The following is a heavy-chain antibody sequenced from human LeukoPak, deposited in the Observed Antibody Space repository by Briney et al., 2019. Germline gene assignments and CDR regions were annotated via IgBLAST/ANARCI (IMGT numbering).Heavy chain of an antibody. CDR2: IYSGGST. D-gene: IGHD5-18*01. CDR3: ARDRVTRGYSYGIPLYGMDV. CDR1: GFTVSNNY. V-gene: IGHV3-53*01. J-gene: IGHJ6*02. Sequence: GGSLRLSCAASGFTVSNNYMSWVRQAPGKGLEWVSVIYSGGSTYYADSVKGRFTISRDNSKNTLYLQMDSLRAEDTAMYYCARDRVTRGYSYGIPLYGMDVWGQGTSVTVSS.